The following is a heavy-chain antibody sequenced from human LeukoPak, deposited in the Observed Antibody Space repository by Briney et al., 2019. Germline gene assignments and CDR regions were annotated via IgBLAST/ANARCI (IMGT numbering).Heavy chain of an antibody. D-gene: IGHD3-9*01. J-gene: IGHJ4*02. CDR1: GDSISRGSYF. CDR2: SYYSGST. Sequence: PSETLSLTCTVAGDSISRGSYFWTWIRQPPGKGLEWIGYSYYSGSTNYNPSLKSRVTISVDTSKSQFSLTLNSVTAADTAMYSCVRGSDLLAGYYVFDFWGQGTLVTVSS. V-gene: IGHV4-61*01. CDR3: VRGSDLLAGYYVFDF.